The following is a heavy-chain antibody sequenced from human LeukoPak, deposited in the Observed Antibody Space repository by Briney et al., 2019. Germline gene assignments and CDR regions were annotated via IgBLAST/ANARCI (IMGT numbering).Heavy chain of an antibody. J-gene: IGHJ5*02. CDR2: IYYSGST. CDR3: ARDSGDWFDP. Sequence: PSETLSLTCTDSGGSISSGGYYWTCIRQHPGKGLEWIGYIYYSGSTYYNPSLKSRVNISVDTSKNQFSPKLSSVTAADTAVYYCARDSGDWFDPWGQGTLVTVSS. V-gene: IGHV4-31*03. CDR1: GGSISSGGYY.